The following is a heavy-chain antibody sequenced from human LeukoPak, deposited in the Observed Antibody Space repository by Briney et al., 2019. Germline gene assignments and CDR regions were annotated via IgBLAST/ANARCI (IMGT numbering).Heavy chain of an antibody. V-gene: IGHV3-7*01. J-gene: IGHJ4*02. CDR1: GGSISSSSYY. CDR2: IKQDGSDK. Sequence: PSETLSLTCTVSGGSISSSSYYWGWIRQPPGKGLEWVANIKQDGSDKYYVDSVKGRFTISRDNAKNSLYLQMNSLRAEDTAVYYCARDKSVGASLFDYWGQGTLVTVSS. D-gene: IGHD1-26*01. CDR3: ARDKSVGASLFDY.